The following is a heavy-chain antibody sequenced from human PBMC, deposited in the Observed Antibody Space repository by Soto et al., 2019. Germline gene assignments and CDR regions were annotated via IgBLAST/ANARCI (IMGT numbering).Heavy chain of an antibody. CDR3: ARVHPRPRNFYQNNWFDP. V-gene: IGHV1-46*01. CDR2: IYPSGGST. Sequence: QVQLVQSGAEVKKPGASVKVSCKASGYTFTSYYMHWVRQAPGQGLEWMGIIYPSGGSTSYAQKFRGRVTMTRDTSTSTVYMELSSLRSEDTAVYYCARVHPRPRNFYQNNWFDPWGQGTLVTVSS. D-gene: IGHD2-2*01. J-gene: IGHJ5*02. CDR1: GYTFTSYY.